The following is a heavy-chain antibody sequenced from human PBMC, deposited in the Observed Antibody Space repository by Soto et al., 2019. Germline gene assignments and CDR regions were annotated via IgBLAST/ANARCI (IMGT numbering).Heavy chain of an antibody. J-gene: IGHJ6*02. D-gene: IGHD3-3*01. V-gene: IGHV3-20*04. Sequence: GGSLRLSCAASGFTFDDYGMSWVRQAPGKGLEWVSGINWNGGSTGYADSVKGRITISRDNAKNSLYLQMNSLRAEDTALYYCARGITIFGVVPYGMDVWGQGTTVTVSS. CDR2: INWNGGST. CDR1: GFTFDDYG. CDR3: ARGITIFGVVPYGMDV.